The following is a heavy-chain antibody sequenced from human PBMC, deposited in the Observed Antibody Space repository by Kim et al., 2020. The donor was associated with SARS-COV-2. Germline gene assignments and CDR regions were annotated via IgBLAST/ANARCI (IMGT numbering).Heavy chain of an antibody. CDR3: AREILLASYGFTHFDN. CDR1: GGSLSSGGYH. V-gene: IGHV4-31*03. J-gene: IGHJ4*02. D-gene: IGHD5-18*01. Sequence: SETLSLTCTVSGGSLSSGGYHWSWIRQHPGKGLEWIGNIYYSGSTYYNPSLKSRITLSVDTSNNHFSLKLSSVTAADTAVYYCAREILLASYGFTHFDNWGQGTLVTVSS. CDR2: IYYSGST.